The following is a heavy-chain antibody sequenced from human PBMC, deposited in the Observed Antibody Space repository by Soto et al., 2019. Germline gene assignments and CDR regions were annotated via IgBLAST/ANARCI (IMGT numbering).Heavy chain of an antibody. CDR3: ARGSKYSGTYGWLDL. V-gene: IGHV3-74*01. Sequence: EVQLVESGGGLVQPGGSLRLSCAGSGFTFSDYWIQWVRQAPGKGLVWVSGIYSDGRSTSYADSVKGRFTISRDNAKNTLYLQRNSLRAEDTAVYYCARGSKYSGTYGWLDLWGQGTLVTVSS. D-gene: IGHD1-26*01. CDR1: GFTFSDYW. CDR2: IYSDGRST. J-gene: IGHJ5*02.